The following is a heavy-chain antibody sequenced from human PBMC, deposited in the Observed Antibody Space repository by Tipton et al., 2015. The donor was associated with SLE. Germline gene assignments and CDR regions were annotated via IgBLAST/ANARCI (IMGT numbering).Heavy chain of an antibody. J-gene: IGHJ4*02. CDR1: GGSFSDYS. CDR3: ARGLPDY. Sequence: TLSLTCAVYGGSFSDYSWSWIRQPPGKGLEWIGEINHSGSTNYNPSLKSRVTISVDTSKNQFSLKLSSVTAADTAVYYCARGLPDYWGQGTLVTVSS. V-gene: IGHV4-34*01. CDR2: INHSGST.